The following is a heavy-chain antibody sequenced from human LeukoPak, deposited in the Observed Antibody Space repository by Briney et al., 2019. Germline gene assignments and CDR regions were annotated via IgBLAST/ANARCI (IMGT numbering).Heavy chain of an antibody. D-gene: IGHD3-22*01. V-gene: IGHV1-2*02. CDR2: INPNSGGT. Sequence: ASVKVSCKASGYTFTGYYMQWVRQAPGQGLEWMGCINPNSGGTNYAQKFQGRVTMTRDTAISTAYMELSRLRSDDTAVYYCAREYTTEYYYDSSGYPVHWFDPWGQGTLVTVSS. J-gene: IGHJ5*02. CDR3: AREYTTEYYYDSSGYPVHWFDP. CDR1: GYTFTGYY.